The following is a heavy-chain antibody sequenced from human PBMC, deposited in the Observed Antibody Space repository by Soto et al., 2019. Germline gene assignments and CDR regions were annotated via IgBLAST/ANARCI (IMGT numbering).Heavy chain of an antibody. J-gene: IGHJ4*02. CDR2: VNTYNGNP. CDR3: ARDSQYSTDWQRFDS. Sequence: QVQLVQSGVEVKKPGASVKVSCKAPGYTFTNYAISWVRQAPGRGLEWMGWVNTYNGNPNYAQMFQGRVTMTTDTSTGTAYMELRSLKSDDSAVYYCARDSQYSTDWQRFDSWGQGTLVTVSS. D-gene: IGHD1-26*01. CDR1: GYTFTNYA. V-gene: IGHV1-18*01.